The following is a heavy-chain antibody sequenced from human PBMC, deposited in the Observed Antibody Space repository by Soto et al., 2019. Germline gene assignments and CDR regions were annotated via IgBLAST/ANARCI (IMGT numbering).Heavy chain of an antibody. D-gene: IGHD5-18*01. CDR2: ISYDGSNK. CDR3: ARKDTAMAQFDY. J-gene: IGHJ4*02. Sequence: PGGSLRLSCAASGFTFSSYAMHWVRQAPGKGLEWVAVISYDGSNKYYADSVKGRFTISRDNSKNTLYLQMNSLRAEDTAVYYCARKDTAMAQFDYWGQGTLVTVSS. V-gene: IGHV3-30-3*01. CDR1: GFTFSSYA.